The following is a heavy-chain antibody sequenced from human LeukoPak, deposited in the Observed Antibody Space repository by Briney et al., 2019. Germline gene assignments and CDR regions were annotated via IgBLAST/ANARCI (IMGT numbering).Heavy chain of an antibody. CDR3: AKDMYTWNVGRYFDY. V-gene: IGHV3-23*01. Sequence: GGSLRLSCAASGFTFRTYAMNWVRQAPGKGLEWVSTIGGSGDRIYYADSVKGRFTISGDNSENTLYLQMNSLRAEDTALYYCAKDMYTWNVGRYFDYWGLGTLVTVSS. J-gene: IGHJ4*02. CDR2: IGGSGDRI. CDR1: GFTFRTYA. D-gene: IGHD1-20*01.